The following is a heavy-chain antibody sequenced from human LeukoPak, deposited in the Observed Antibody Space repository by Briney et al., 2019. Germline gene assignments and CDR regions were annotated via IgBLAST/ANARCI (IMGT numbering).Heavy chain of an antibody. CDR3: ARDRGYCTNGVCYGFDY. Sequence: ASVKVSCKASGYTFTSYAMHWVRQAPGQRLEWMGWINAGNGNTKYSQEFQGRVTITRDTSASTAYMELSSLRSEDMAVYYCARDRGYCTNGVCYGFDYWGQGTLVTVSS. V-gene: IGHV1-3*03. J-gene: IGHJ4*02. CDR1: GYTFTSYA. CDR2: INAGNGNT. D-gene: IGHD2-8*01.